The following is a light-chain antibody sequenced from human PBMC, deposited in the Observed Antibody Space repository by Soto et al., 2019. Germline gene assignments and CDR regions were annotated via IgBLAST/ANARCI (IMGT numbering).Light chain of an antibody. J-gene: IGKJ2*01. Sequence: DIQLTQSPSFLSASVGDRVTITCRASQGVSTYLAWFQQKPGKAPRLLIYGASTLQSGVPSRFSGGGYGVEFTLTISSLRPEDFATYHCLQLDSYPYTFGQGTKLEIK. CDR3: LQLDSYPYT. CDR2: GAS. V-gene: IGKV1-9*01. CDR1: QGVSTY.